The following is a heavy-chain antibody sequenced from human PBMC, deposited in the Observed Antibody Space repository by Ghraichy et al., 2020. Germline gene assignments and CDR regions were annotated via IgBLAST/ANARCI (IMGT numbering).Heavy chain of an antibody. J-gene: IGHJ6*02. V-gene: IGHV6-1*01. CDR1: GDSVSSKRAA. Sequence: QTLSLTCAISGDSVSSKRAAWNWIRQSPSRGLEWLGRTNYRSKWYSDYAVSVKGRVTIKPDTSKDQFSLQLNSVTPEDTAVYYCARGAIFGSVDYYYVMDVWGQGTTVTVSS. CDR2: TNYRSKWYS. CDR3: ARGAIFGSVDYYYVMDV. D-gene: IGHD3-3*01.